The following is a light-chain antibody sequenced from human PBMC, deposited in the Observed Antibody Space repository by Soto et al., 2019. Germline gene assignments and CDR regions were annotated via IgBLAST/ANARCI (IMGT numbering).Light chain of an antibody. J-gene: IGKJ3*01. CDR1: QSVSDSY. Sequence: EIVLTQSPGTLSLSPGERATLSCRASQSVSDSYLAWYQQKPGQAPRLLIYASSRATGIPDRFSGSGSGTDFTLTISRLEPEDVAVYYCQHYGTSALFGPGTKVDLK. CDR2: AS. V-gene: IGKV3-20*01. CDR3: QHYGTSAL.